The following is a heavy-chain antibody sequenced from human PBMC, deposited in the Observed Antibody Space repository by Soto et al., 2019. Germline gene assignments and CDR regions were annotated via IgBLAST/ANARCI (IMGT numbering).Heavy chain of an antibody. V-gene: IGHV5-51*01. Sequence: PGASLKIACKGSGYSFTSYWSGWVRQMPGKGLEWMGIIYPGDSDTRYSPSFQGQVTISADKSISTAYLQWRSLKASDTAMYYCARPYRRDFWSGSQNWFDPWGQGTLVTVSS. D-gene: IGHD3-3*01. J-gene: IGHJ5*02. CDR1: GYSFTSYW. CDR2: IYPGDSDT. CDR3: ARPYRRDFWSGSQNWFDP.